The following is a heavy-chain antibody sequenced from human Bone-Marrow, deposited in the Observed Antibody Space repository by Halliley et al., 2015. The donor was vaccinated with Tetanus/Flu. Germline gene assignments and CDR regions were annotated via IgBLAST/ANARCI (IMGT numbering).Heavy chain of an antibody. CDR2: FHNSGGT. CDR1: GAGSGGYY. D-gene: IGHD4-17*01. Sequence: TLSLTCTVSGAGSGGYYWTWIRQPPGKGLEWIGHFHNSGGTSYSPSLKSRVSISQGTSRDQLSLTLTPVTSADTAIYFCARGGVYGDYVVDWGQGILVTV. CDR3: ARGGVYGDYVVD. J-gene: IGHJ4*02. V-gene: IGHV4-59*01.